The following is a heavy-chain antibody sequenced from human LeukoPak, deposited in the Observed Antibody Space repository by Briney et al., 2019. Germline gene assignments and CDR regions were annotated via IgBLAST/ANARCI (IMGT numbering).Heavy chain of an antibody. J-gene: IGHJ3*02. CDR2: INPKSSGT. CDR1: GYTFTGYY. D-gene: IGHD2-2*02. V-gene: IGHV1-2*02. Sequence: ASVMVSCKASGYTFTGYYIHWVLQAAGQGLEWMAWINPKSSGTNYAQKFQGRVTMTRDTSISTIYMELTRLRSDDTAVYYCASSEGYTDAFEIWGQGTMVTVSS. CDR3: ASSEGYTDAFEI.